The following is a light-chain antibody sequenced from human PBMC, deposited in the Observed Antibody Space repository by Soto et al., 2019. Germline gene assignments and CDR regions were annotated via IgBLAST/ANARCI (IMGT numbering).Light chain of an antibody. V-gene: IGLV2-23*01. J-gene: IGLJ3*02. CDR2: EGS. Sequence: QAVVTQPASVSGSPGQSITISCTGTSSDVGSYNLVSWYQQHPGKAPKLMIYEGSKRPSGVSNRFSGSKSGNTASLTISGLQAEDEADYYCCSFAGSSTPGVFGGGTKLTVL. CDR3: CSFAGSSTPGV. CDR1: SSDVGSYNL.